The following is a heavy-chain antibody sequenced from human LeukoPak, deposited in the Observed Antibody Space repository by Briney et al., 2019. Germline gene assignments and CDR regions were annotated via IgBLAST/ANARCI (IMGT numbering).Heavy chain of an antibody. J-gene: IGHJ4*02. D-gene: IGHD1-26*01. CDR3: ARGRPWERVDY. Sequence: PGRSLRLSCAASGFTFSSYAMHWVRQAPGKGLEWVAVISYDGSNKYYADSVKGRFTISRDNSKNTLYLQMNSLRAEDTAVYYCARGRPWERVDYWGQGTLVTVSS. CDR1: GFTFSSYA. V-gene: IGHV3-30-3*01. CDR2: ISYDGSNK.